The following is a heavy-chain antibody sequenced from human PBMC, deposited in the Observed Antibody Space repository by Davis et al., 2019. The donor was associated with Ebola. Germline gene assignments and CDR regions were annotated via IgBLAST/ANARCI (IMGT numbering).Heavy chain of an antibody. D-gene: IGHD4-17*01. CDR3: ARGVYGAYFDS. CDR2: ISAYNGNT. J-gene: IGHJ4*02. V-gene: IGHV1-18*01. CDR1: GYTFSSSG. Sequence: VKVSCKASGYTFSSSGISWVRQAPGQGLEWMGWISAYNGNTNYAQKLQGRVAMTTDTSTSTAYMERRSLRSDDTAVYYCARGVYGAYFDSWGQGALVTVS.